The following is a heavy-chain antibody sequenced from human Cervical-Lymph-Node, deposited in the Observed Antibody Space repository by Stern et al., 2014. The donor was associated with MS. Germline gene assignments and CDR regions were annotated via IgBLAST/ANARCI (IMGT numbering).Heavy chain of an antibody. D-gene: IGHD4-17*01. CDR1: GYTFTSFA. V-gene: IGHV7-4-1*02. Sequence: QVQLVQSGSELKKPGASVQVSCEASGYTFTSFAINWVRQAPGQGLEWMGWINSNSGNPTYAQGFTGRFVFSLDTSVSTAYLQISSLKAEDTAVYYCARDPHDYGDRFDYWGQGTLVTVSS. CDR2: INSNSGNP. CDR3: ARDPHDYGDRFDY. J-gene: IGHJ4*02.